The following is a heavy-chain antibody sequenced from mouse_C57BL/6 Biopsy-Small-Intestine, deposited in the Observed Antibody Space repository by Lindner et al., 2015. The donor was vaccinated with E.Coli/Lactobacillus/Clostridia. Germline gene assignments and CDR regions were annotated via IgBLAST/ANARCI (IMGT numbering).Heavy chain of an antibody. D-gene: IGHD1-1*01. Sequence: VQLQESGGGLVKPGGSLKLSCAASGFTFSDYGMHWVRQAPEKGLEWVAYISSGSSTIYYADTVKGRFTISIDNAKNTLFLQMTSLRSEDTAMYYCATTVVATKGTMDYWGQGTSVTVSS. V-gene: IGHV5-17*01. CDR1: GFTFSDYG. CDR2: ISSGSSTI. CDR3: ATTVVATKGTMDY. J-gene: IGHJ4*01.